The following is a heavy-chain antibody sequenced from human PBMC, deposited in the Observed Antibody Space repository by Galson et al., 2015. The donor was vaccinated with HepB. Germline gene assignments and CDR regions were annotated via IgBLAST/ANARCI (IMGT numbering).Heavy chain of an antibody. CDR3: AREGRRTGEVTKAFDM. CDR1: GFTNYW. J-gene: IGHJ3*02. CDR2: INSDGSST. Sequence: SLRLSCAAPGFTNYWMHWVRQAPGRGLVWVSRINSDGSSTSYADSVKGRFTISRDNAKNTLYLQMNSLRDEDTAVYYCAREGRRTGEVTKAFDMWVQGTIVTVSS. D-gene: IGHD7-27*01. V-gene: IGHV3-74*01.